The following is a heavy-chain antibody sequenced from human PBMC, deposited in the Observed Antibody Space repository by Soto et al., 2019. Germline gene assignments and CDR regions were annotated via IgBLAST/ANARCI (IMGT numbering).Heavy chain of an antibody. CDR3: ARLGGLCGDDCGYDAFDI. D-gene: IGHD2-21*01. J-gene: IGHJ3*02. V-gene: IGHV4-39*01. CDR1: GGSISSSSYY. Sequence: SETLSLTCTVSGGSISSSSYYWGWILHPPGKGLEWIGSIYYSGSTYYNPSLKSRVTISVDTSKNQFSLKLSSVTAADTAVYYCARLGGLCGDDCGYDAFDIWGQGTMVTVSS. CDR2: IYYSGST.